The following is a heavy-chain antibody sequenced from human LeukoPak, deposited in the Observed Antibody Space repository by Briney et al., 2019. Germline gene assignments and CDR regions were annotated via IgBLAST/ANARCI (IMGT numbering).Heavy chain of an antibody. Sequence: ASVKVSCKASGYTFTSYAMNWVRQAPGQGLEWMGWINTNTGNPTYAQGFTGRFVFSLDTSVSTAYLQNSSLKAEDTAVYYCARDLLPDQPPTRGWFGHWGQGTLVTVSS. CDR3: ARDLLPDQPPTRGWFGH. V-gene: IGHV7-4-1*02. CDR2: INTNTGNP. CDR1: GYTFTSYA. D-gene: IGHD2-2*01. J-gene: IGHJ5*02.